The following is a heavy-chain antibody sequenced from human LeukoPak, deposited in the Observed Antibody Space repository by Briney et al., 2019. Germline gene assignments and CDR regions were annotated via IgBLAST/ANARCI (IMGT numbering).Heavy chain of an antibody. CDR1: GGSISSYY. V-gene: IGHV4-59*08. Sequence: SETLSLTCTVSGGSISSYYWSWIRQPPGKGLEWMGYIYYSGSTNYNPSLKSRVTISVDTSKNQFSLKLSSVTAADTAVYYCARNGGYSSSWDYYYYGMDVWGQGTTVTVSS. D-gene: IGHD6-13*01. CDR2: IYYSGST. CDR3: ARNGGYSSSWDYYYYGMDV. J-gene: IGHJ6*02.